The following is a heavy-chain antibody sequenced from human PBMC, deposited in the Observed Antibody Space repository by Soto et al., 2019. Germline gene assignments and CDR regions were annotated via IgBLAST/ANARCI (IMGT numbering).Heavy chain of an antibody. CDR2: INPSGGST. J-gene: IGHJ4*02. V-gene: IGHV1-46*03. CDR3: ARETSDCSGGSCYLYFDY. Sequence: QVQLVQSGAEVKKPGASVKVSCKASGYTFTSYYMHWVRQAPGQGLEWMGIINPSGGSTRYAQKFQGRVTMNRDTSTSTVYMELSSMRSEDTAVYYCARETSDCSGGSCYLYFDYWGQGTLVTVSS. CDR1: GYTFTSYY. D-gene: IGHD2-15*01.